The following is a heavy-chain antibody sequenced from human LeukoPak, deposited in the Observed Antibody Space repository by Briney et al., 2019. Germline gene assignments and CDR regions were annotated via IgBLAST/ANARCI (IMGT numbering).Heavy chain of an antibody. CDR2: VDPDGSGK. D-gene: IGHD2-8*01. J-gene: IGHJ5*02. V-gene: IGHV3-7*01. Sequence: GGSLRLSCAASGFTISSYWMNWVRQAPGKGLEWVANVDPDGSGKYYIDSVKGRFTVSRDNAKNSLSLQMTSLRAEDTATYHCLRWGVEHPWGQGTLVSVSS. CDR3: LRWGVEHP. CDR1: GFTISSYW.